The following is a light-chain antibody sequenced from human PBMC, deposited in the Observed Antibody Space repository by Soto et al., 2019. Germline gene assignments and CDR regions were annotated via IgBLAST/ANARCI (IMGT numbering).Light chain of an antibody. J-gene: IGKJ1*01. CDR3: QQYQT. CDR1: ESISRW. CDR2: KAS. Sequence: DIQMTQSPSTLSASLGDRVTITCRASESISRWLAWYQQRPGKPPNLLIYKASTLASGVPSRFSGSGSGTEFTLTISSLQPDDFATYYCQQYQTLGQGTEVDIK. V-gene: IGKV1-5*03.